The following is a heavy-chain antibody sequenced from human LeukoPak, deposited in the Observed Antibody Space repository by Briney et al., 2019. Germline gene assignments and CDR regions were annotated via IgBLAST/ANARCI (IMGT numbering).Heavy chain of an antibody. CDR1: GGSTSSSSYY. D-gene: IGHD6-13*01. CDR3: ARHGSSWYYFDY. V-gene: IGHV4-39*01. CDR2: IYYSGST. J-gene: IGHJ4*02. Sequence: SETLSLTCIVSGGSTSSSSYYWGWIRQPPGKGLEWIGSIYYSGSTYYNPSLKSRVTISVDTSKNQFSLKLSSVTAADTAVYYCARHGSSWYYFDYWGQGTLVTVSS.